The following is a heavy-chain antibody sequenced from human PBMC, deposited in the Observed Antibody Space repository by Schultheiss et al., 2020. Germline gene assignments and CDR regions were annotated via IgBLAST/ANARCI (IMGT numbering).Heavy chain of an antibody. J-gene: IGHJ6*02. Sequence: GGSLRLSCAASGFTFSSYAMHWVRQAPGKGLEWVAVISYDGSNKYYADSVKGRFTISRDNSKNTLYLQMNSLRGEDTAVYYCARVQKGAGTSYYFYYNAMDVWGQGTTVTVSS. V-gene: IGHV3-30*07. CDR3: ARVQKGAGTSYYFYYNAMDV. CDR1: GFTFSSYA. D-gene: IGHD1-26*01. CDR2: ISYDGSNK.